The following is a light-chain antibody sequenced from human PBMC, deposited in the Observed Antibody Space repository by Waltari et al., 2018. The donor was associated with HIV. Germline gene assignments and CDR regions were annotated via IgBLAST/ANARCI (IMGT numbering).Light chain of an antibody. J-gene: IGLJ3*02. CDR1: SSDVGGYNY. CDR2: DVT. V-gene: IGLV2-11*01. CDR3: CSYAGNYPVL. Sequence: QSALTQPRSVSGSPGQSVTISCTGTSSDVGGYNYVSWYQQNPGKAPKFIIYDVTKRPSGGADRFSGAKSGNTASLTSSGLQAEDEADYYCCSYAGNYPVLFGGGTKLTVL.